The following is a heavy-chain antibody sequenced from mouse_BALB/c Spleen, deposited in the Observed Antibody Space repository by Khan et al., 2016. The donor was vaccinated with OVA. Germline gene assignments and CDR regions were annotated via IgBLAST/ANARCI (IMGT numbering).Heavy chain of an antibody. D-gene: IGHD2-2*01. V-gene: IGHV1-5*01. CDR2: IYPGNSDT. J-gene: IGHJ3*01. CDR1: GYTFTSYW. Sequence: EVQLQQSGAVLARPGTSVKMSCKASGYTFTSYWMHWVKQRPGQGLEWIGAIYPGNSDTSYNQKFKGKAKLTAVTSTSTAYMDLSSLTNEDSAVYYCTSFGYLVAYWGQGTLVTVSA. CDR3: TSFGYLVAY.